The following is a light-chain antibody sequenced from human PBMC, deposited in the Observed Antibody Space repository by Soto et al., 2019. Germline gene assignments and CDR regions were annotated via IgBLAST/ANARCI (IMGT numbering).Light chain of an antibody. Sequence: DIQMTQSPSSLSASVGDRVTITCRASQSISNCLAWYQQKPEKAPKSLIDAASSLQSGVPSRFSGSGSGTDFTLTITSLQPEDVATHYCKQYDSYHPTFGGGTKVENK. J-gene: IGKJ4*01. CDR3: KQYDSYHPT. CDR2: AAS. CDR1: QSISNC. V-gene: IGKV1D-16*01.